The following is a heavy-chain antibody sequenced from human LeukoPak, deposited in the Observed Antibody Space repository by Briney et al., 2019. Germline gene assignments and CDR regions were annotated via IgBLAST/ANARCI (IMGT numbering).Heavy chain of an antibody. CDR3: ARDGPSIAAPRDAFDI. J-gene: IGHJ3*02. Sequence: GGSLRLSCAASGFTVSSNYMSWVRQAPGKGLEWVSVIYSGGSIYYADSVKGRFTISRDNSKNTLYLQMNSLRAEDTAVYYCARDGPSIAAPRDAFDIWGQGTMVTVSS. V-gene: IGHV3-66*01. D-gene: IGHD6-6*01. CDR1: GFTVSSNY. CDR2: IYSGGSI.